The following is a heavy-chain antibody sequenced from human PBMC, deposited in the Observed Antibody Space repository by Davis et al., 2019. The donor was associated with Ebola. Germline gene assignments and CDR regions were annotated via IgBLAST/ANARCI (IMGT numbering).Heavy chain of an antibody. CDR3: AKGHYEYCSGGSCYSSNDAFDI. J-gene: IGHJ3*02. CDR2: IRYDGSNK. D-gene: IGHD2-15*01. CDR1: GFTFSSYG. V-gene: IGHV3-30*02. Sequence: GESLKISCAASGFTFSSYGMHWVRQAPGKGLEWVAFIRYDGSNKYYADSVKGRFTISRDNAKNSLYLQMNSLRAEDTALYYCAKGHYEYCSGGSCYSSNDAFDIWGQGTMVTVSS.